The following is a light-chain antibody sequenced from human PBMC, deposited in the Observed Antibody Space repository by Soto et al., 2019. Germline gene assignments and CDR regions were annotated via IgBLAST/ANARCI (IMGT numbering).Light chain of an antibody. CDR1: SSDVGGYDY. V-gene: IGLV2-11*01. CDR2: DVT. CDR3: CSYGGSFPYV. J-gene: IGLJ1*01. Sequence: QSALTHPPSVSGSPGQSVTISCTGTSSDVGGYDYVSWYQQHPGKAPKLLIYDVTKRPSGVTDRFSGSMSGNTASLTISGLQAEDEADFFCCSYGGSFPYVFGTGTKLTVL.